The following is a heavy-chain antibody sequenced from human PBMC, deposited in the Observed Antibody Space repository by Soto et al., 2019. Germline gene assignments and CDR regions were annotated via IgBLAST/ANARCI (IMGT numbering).Heavy chain of an antibody. CDR1: GFTFSRYW. Sequence: GGSLRLSCAASGFTFSRYWMNLVRQAPGKGLEWVANIKQDGTEKNYVGSVKGRFTISRDNARKSLYLQMDSLRAEDSAVYFCARGDTPMITGMDSFDIWGQGTMVTVSS. CDR2: IKQDGTEK. V-gene: IGHV3-7*01. CDR3: ARGDTPMITGMDSFDI. J-gene: IGHJ3*02. D-gene: IGHD5-18*01.